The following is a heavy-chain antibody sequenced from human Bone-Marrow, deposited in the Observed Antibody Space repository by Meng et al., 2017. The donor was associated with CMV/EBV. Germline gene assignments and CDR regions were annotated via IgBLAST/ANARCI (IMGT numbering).Heavy chain of an antibody. CDR1: GGTSNTYT. V-gene: IGHV1-69*10. CDR2: IIPYLDEP. J-gene: IGHJ3*01. Sequence: SVKVSCKASGGTSNTYTFNWVRQAPGRGLEWMGGIIPYLDEPNYAQTFQGRVTITSDRSTAAYMELSSPRSEDTAVYFCAGRGPYGRALDVWGQGTLVTVSS. D-gene: IGHD3-10*01. CDR3: AGRGPYGRALDV.